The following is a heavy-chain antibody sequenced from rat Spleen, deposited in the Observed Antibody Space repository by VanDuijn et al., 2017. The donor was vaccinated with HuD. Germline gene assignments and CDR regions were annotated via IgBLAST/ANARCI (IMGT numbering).Heavy chain of an antibody. CDR3: ASQTTTRYFDY. CDR1: GFTFSDYY. Sequence: EVQLVESDGGLVQPGRSLKLSCAASGFTFSDYYMAWVRQAPTKGLEWVATISYDGSSTYYRDSVKGRFTISGDNAKSTLYLQMDSLRSEDTATYYCASQTTTRYFDYWGQGVMVTVSS. J-gene: IGHJ2*01. CDR2: ISYDGSST. D-gene: IGHD1-10*01. V-gene: IGHV5-29*01.